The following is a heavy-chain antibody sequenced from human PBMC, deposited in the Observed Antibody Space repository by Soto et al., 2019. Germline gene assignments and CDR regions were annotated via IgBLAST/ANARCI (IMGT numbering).Heavy chain of an antibody. V-gene: IGHV1-8*01. CDR2: MNPNSGNT. Sequence: QVQLVQSGAEVKKPGASVKVSCKASGDPFINYDIKWVRQATGQGLEWMGWMNPNSGNTGYARKFQGRVTMTRNTSISTAYMELSSLRSEDTAVYYCARGRNSMDVWGQGTTVTVSS. CDR1: GDPFINYD. J-gene: IGHJ6*02. CDR3: ARGRNSMDV.